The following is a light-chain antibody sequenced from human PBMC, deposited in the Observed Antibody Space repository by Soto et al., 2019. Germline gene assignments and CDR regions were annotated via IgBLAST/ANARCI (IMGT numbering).Light chain of an antibody. V-gene: IGKV1-8*01. Sequence: IRMTQSPSSLSASTGDRVTITCRASQAISSYLAWYQQKPGKAPKLLIYAASTLQSGVPSRFSGSGSGTDFTLTISCLQSEDFASYYCLQYYSYPLTFGRGTKVDI. CDR2: AAS. CDR1: QAISSY. J-gene: IGKJ4*01. CDR3: LQYYSYPLT.